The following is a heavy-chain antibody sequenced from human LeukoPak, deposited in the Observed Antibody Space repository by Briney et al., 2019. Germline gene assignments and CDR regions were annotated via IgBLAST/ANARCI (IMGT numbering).Heavy chain of an antibody. J-gene: IGHJ4*02. V-gene: IGHV4-38-2*02. D-gene: IGHD1-26*01. CDR1: GDSISRYY. Sequence: SETLSLTCTVSGDSISRYYWGWIRQPPGKGLEWIGSIYHSGSTYYNPSLKSRVTISVDTSKNQFSLKLSSVTAADTAVYYCARESVNSGYLDYWGQGTLVTVSS. CDR3: ARESVNSGYLDY. CDR2: IYHSGST.